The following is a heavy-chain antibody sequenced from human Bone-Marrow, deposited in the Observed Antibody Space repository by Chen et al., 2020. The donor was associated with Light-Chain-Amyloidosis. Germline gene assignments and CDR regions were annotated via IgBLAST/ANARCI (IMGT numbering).Heavy chain of an antibody. J-gene: IGHJ6*02. V-gene: IGHV4-39*01. Sequence: QMQLQESGPGLVKPSETLSLTCTVSGGSISSSSYYWGWIRQPPGTGLEGIGSIYYSGSTYYNPSRKGQVTISVDTSKNQFSLNLGSVTAADTAVYYCARHTGSGYYTFDSFYDGMDVWGQGTTVTVSS. CDR1: GGSISSSSYY. D-gene: IGHD3-3*01. CDR2: IYYSGST. CDR3: ARHTGSGYYTFDSFYDGMDV.